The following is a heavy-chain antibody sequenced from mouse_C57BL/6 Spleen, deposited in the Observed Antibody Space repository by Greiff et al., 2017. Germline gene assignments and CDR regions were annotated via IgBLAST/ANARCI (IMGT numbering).Heavy chain of an antibody. CDR2: IDPSDSYT. CDR1: GYTFTSYW. V-gene: IGHV1-69*01. J-gene: IGHJ2*01. CDR3: ARQLRLQYYFDY. Sequence: QVQLQQPGAELVMPGASVKLSCKASGYTFTSYWMHWVKQRPGQGLEWIGEIDPSDSYTNYNQKFKGKSTLTVDKSSSTAYMQLSSLTSEASAVYYSARQLRLQYYFDYWGQGTTLTVSS. D-gene: IGHD3-2*02.